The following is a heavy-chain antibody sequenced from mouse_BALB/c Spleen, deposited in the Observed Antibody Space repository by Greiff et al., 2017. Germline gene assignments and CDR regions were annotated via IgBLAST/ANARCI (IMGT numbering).Heavy chain of an antibody. CDR3: ARDHN. J-gene: IGHJ3*01. V-gene: IGHV5-4*02. D-gene: IGHD6-1*01. Sequence: EVQVVESGGGLVKPGGSLKLSCAASGFTFSDYYMYWVRQTPEKRLEWVATISDGGSYTYYPDSVKGRFTISRDNAKNNLYLQMSSLKSEDTAMYYCARDHNWGQGTLVTVSA. CDR2: ISDGGSYT. CDR1: GFTFSDYY.